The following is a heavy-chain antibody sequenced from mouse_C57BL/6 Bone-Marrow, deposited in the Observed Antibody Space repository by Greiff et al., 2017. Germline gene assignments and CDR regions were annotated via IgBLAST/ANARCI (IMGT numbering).Heavy chain of an antibody. V-gene: IGHV1-26*01. CDR3: ARGYGSKDWFAY. CDR1: GYTFTDYY. J-gene: IGHJ3*01. CDR2: INPNNGGT. Sequence: VQLQQSGPELVKPGASVKISCKASGYTFTDYYMNWVKQSHGKSLEWIGDINPNNGGTSYNQKFKGKATLTVDKSSSTAYMELRSLTSEDSAVYYCARGYGSKDWFAYWGQGTLVTVSA. D-gene: IGHD1-1*01.